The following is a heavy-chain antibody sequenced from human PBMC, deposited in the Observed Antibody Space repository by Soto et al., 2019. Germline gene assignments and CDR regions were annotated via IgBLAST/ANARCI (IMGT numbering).Heavy chain of an antibody. Sequence: GGSLRLSCAASGFTFSDYYMSWIRQAPGKGLEWVSYISSISSYTNYADSVKDRFTISRDNSKNTLYLQMNSLRAEDTAIYYCAKRPRALLTFDYWGQGTLVTVSS. J-gene: IGHJ4*02. CDR2: ISSISSYT. D-gene: IGHD1-26*01. V-gene: IGHV3-11*03. CDR1: GFTFSDYY. CDR3: AKRPRALLTFDY.